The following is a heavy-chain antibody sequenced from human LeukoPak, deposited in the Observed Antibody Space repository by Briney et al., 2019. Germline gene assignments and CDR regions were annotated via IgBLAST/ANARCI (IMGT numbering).Heavy chain of an antibody. V-gene: IGHV3-30*02. CDR2: IRYDGSNK. CDR3: AKVGSNCFDS. D-gene: IGHD6-13*01. CDR1: GFTFSSYG. Sequence: PGGSLRLSCAASGFTFSSYGMHWVRQAPGKGLEWVAFIRYDGSNKYYEASVKGRFTISRDNSKNTLYLQMTSLRAADTAVYYCAKVGSNCFDSWGQGTLVTVSS. J-gene: IGHJ4*02.